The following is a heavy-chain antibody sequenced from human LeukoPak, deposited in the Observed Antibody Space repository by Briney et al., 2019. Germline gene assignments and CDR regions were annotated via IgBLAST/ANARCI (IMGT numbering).Heavy chain of an antibody. J-gene: IGHJ5*02. CDR2: IYYSGST. CDR1: GFTVSSTY. Sequence: LRLSCAASGFTVSSTYMSWVHQSPGKGLEWIGYIYYSGSTYYNPSLKSRVTISVDTSKNQFSLKLSSVTAADTAVYYCASRGYRYNWFDPWGQGTLVTVSS. CDR3: ASRGYRYNWFDP. D-gene: IGHD6-13*01. V-gene: IGHV4-30-4*08.